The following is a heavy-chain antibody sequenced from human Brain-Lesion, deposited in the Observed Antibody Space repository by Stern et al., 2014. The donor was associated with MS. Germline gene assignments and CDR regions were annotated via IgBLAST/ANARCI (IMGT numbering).Heavy chain of an antibody. V-gene: IGHV4-39*02. Sequence: QLVESGPGLVKPSETLSLTCTVAGGSVSSTSYAWAWIRQPPGKGLEWIGTIYYSGNTYSSPFLKSRLTLSLATSKNHFSLELRSVTAADTAVYYCAGEEDIRYCSGGSCTGNWFDPWGQGTLVTVSS. J-gene: IGHJ5*02. CDR2: IYYSGNT. CDR3: AGEEDIRYCSGGSCTGNWFDP. D-gene: IGHD2-15*01. CDR1: GGSVSSTSYA.